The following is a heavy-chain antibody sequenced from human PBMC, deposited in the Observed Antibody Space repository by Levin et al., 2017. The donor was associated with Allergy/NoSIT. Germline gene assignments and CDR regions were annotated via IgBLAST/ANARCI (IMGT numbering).Heavy chain of an antibody. CDR2: INWNGATT. CDR1: GFNFDDYG. D-gene: IGHD4-17*01. J-gene: IGHJ4*02. Sequence: PGGSLRLSCVASGFNFDDYGMSWVRQVPGKGLEWVSGINWNGATTSYGDSVRGRFTISRDNAKNSLYLQMNSLRVEDTALYYCARPKEYGDYTALAYWGQGTLVSVSS. V-gene: IGHV3-20*04. CDR3: ARPKEYGDYTALAY.